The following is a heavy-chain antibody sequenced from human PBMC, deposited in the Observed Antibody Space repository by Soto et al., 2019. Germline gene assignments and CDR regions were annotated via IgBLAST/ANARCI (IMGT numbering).Heavy chain of an antibody. CDR2: IYYSGST. D-gene: IGHD2-2*01. CDR3: ARAGGDIVVVPAARVRFDP. CDR1: GGSISSYY. V-gene: IGHV4-59*01. J-gene: IGHJ5*02. Sequence: XATLSLTCTVSGGSISSYYWSWIRQPPGKGLEWIGYIYYSGSTNYNPSLKSRVTISVDTSKNQFSLKLSSVTAADTAVYYCARAGGDIVVVPAARVRFDPWGQGTLVTVPS.